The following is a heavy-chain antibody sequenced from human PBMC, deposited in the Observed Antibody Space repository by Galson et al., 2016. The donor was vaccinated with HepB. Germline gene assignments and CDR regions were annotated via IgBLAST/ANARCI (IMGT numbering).Heavy chain of an antibody. D-gene: IGHD3/OR15-3a*01. CDR2: INPSGGST. CDR1: GYTFTSYY. CDR3: ARGTGTGGYFDY. J-gene: IGHJ4*02. V-gene: IGHV1-46*01. Sequence: SVKVSCTASGYTFTSYYMPWVRQAPGRGLEWMGIINPSGGSTSYAQKFQGRVTVTRDTSTSTVYMELSSLGTEDTAVYYCARGTGTGGYFDYWGQGTLVTVSS.